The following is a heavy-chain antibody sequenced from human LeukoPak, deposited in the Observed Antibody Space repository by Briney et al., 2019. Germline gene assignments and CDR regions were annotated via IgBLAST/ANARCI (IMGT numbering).Heavy chain of an antibody. CDR2: VYRSGTT. Sequence: KPSETLSLTCTVSGGSISSYYWSWIRQPPGKGLEWIGSVYRSGTTYYDPSLKSRVTISVDTSKNQISLKVRSVTAADTAMYYCARENWVFDYWGQGILVTVSS. D-gene: IGHD7-27*01. CDR3: ARENWVFDY. CDR1: GGSISSYY. J-gene: IGHJ4*02. V-gene: IGHV4-38-2*02.